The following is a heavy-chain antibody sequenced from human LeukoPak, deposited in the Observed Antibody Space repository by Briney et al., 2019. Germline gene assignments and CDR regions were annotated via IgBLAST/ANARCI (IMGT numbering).Heavy chain of an antibody. Sequence: GGSLRLSCAASGFTFSSYSMNWVRQAPGKGLEWVSYISSSSSTIYYADTVKGRFTISRDNATNSLYLQMNSLRDEDTAVYYCARGLDCSSTSCRSLGWFDPWGQGTLVTVSS. CDR1: GFTFSSYS. D-gene: IGHD2-2*01. CDR3: ARGLDCSSTSCRSLGWFDP. J-gene: IGHJ5*02. V-gene: IGHV3-48*02. CDR2: ISSSSSTI.